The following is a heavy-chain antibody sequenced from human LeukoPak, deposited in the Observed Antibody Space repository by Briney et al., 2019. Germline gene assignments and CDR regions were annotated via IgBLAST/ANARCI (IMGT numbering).Heavy chain of an antibody. D-gene: IGHD6-13*01. V-gene: IGHV3-30*02. Sequence: PGGSLRLSCAASGFTFSSYGMHWVRQAPGKGLEWAAFIRYDGSNKYYADSVKGRFTISRDNSKNTLYLQMNSLRAEDTAVYYCARSYSSTPQYYYYYYMDVWGKGTTVTVSS. J-gene: IGHJ6*03. CDR1: GFTFSSYG. CDR3: ARSYSSTPQYYYYYYMDV. CDR2: IRYDGSNK.